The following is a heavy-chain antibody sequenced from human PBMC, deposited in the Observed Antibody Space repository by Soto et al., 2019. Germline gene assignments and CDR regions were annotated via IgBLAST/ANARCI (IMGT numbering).Heavy chain of an antibody. Sequence: QVQLQESGPGLVKPSETLSLTCTVSGGSISSYYWSWIRQPPGKGLEWIGYIYYSGSTNYNPSLKSRETISVDTSKNQFSLKLSSVTAADTAVYYCARAIAAAADAFDIWGQGPMVSVSS. D-gene: IGHD6-13*01. CDR2: IYYSGST. CDR3: ARAIAAAADAFDI. V-gene: IGHV4-59*01. CDR1: GGSISSYY. J-gene: IGHJ3*02.